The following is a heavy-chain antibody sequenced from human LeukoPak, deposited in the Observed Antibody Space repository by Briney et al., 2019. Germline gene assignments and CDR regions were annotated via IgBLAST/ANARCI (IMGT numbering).Heavy chain of an antibody. CDR1: GGSISYYY. CDR3: ARVSCSSTSCPRRDALDV. Sequence: SETLSVTCTVSGGSISYYYWSWIRQPPGNGLEWIGYIYYSGSTNYNPSLKSRVTISVDTSKNQFSLNLTSVTTADTAVYYCARVSCSSTSCPRRDALDVWGQGTMVTVSS. CDR2: IYYSGST. D-gene: IGHD2-2*01. V-gene: IGHV4-59*01. J-gene: IGHJ3*01.